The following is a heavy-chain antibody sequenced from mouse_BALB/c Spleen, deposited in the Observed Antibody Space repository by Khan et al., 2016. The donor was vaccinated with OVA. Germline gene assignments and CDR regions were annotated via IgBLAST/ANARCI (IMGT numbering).Heavy chain of an antibody. CDR2: ISSGGDYT. V-gene: IGHV5-6*01. J-gene: IGHJ3*01. D-gene: IGHD4-1*01. Sequence: EVELVESGGDLVKPGGSLKLSCAASGFTFSSYSMSWVRQTPDKRLAWVASISSGGDYTYYPDSVKGRFTISSDTAKHTLYLQMRDLKSEETAMYYCAENLTGSGADWGKGTLVTV. CDR3: AENLTGSGAD. CDR1: GFTFSSYS.